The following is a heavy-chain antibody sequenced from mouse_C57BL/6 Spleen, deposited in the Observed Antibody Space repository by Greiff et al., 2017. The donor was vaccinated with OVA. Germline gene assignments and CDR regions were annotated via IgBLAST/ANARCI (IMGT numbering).Heavy chain of an antibody. Sequence: EVMLVESGGGLVKPGGSLKLSCAASGFTFSDYGMHWVRQAPEKGLEWVAYISSGSSTINYADTVKGRFTISRDNAKNTLFLQMTSLRSEATAMYYCARRAHYGGFDYWGQGTTLTVSS. V-gene: IGHV5-17*01. D-gene: IGHD1-1*01. CDR2: ISSGSSTI. CDR3: ARRAHYGGFDY. J-gene: IGHJ2*01. CDR1: GFTFSDYG.